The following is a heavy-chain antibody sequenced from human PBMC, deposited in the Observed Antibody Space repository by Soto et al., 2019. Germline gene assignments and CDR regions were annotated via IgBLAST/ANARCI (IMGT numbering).Heavy chain of an antibody. D-gene: IGHD2-15*01. CDR3: ARGSGGHNYYYGMDV. CDR1: GFTFSTYW. CDR2: IGEDGSEK. Sequence: VSLLLSCTASGFTFSTYWMSWVRQAAGMGLEWVANIGEDGSEKYYVDSVKGRFTISRDNAKNSLYLQMNSLRADDTAVYYCARGSGGHNYYYGMDVWGQGTTVTVSS. J-gene: IGHJ6*02. V-gene: IGHV3-7*03.